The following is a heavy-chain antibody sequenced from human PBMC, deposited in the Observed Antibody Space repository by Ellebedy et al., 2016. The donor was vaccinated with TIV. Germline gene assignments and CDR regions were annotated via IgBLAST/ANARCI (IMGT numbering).Heavy chain of an antibody. CDR2: IYPGDSET. CDR1: GYNFNTYW. D-gene: IGHD1-1*01. Sequence: GESLKISCTASGYNFNTYWIGWVRQMPGKGLEWMGTIYPGDSETRYSPSFQGQVIMSADRSTSTAYLQWNSLRTSDSAIYYCARRGGSFGTEGLTAWGQGTLVTVSS. CDR3: ARRGGSFGTEGLTA. V-gene: IGHV5-51*01. J-gene: IGHJ5*02.